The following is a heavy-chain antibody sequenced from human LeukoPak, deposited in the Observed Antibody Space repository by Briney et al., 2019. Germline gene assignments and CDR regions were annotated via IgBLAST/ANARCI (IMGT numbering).Heavy chain of an antibody. CDR2: IYHSGST. CDR1: GDSISSSNW. Sequence: PSGTLSLTCAVSGDSISSSNWWSWVRQPPGKGLEWIGSIYHSGSTYYNPSLKSRVTISVDTSKNQFSLKLSSVTAADTAVYYCARHSSRWSVWFDPWGQGTLVTVSS. V-gene: IGHV4-4*02. D-gene: IGHD6-13*01. J-gene: IGHJ5*02. CDR3: ARHSSRWSVWFDP.